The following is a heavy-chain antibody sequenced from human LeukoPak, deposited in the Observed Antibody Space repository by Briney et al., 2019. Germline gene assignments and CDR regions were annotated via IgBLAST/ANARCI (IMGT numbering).Heavy chain of an antibody. CDR1: GDIVSSSSAA. V-gene: IGHV6-1*01. J-gene: IGHJ3*02. CDR2: TYYRSKWYY. D-gene: IGHD1-26*01. Sequence: SQTLSLTCAISGDIVSSSSAAWNWIRQSPSRGLEWLGRTYYRSKWYYHYAVSVKSRIIVNPDTSKNQFSLQLNSVTPEDTAVYYCARGGSYAFSIWGQGTMVTVSS. CDR3: ARGGSYAFSI.